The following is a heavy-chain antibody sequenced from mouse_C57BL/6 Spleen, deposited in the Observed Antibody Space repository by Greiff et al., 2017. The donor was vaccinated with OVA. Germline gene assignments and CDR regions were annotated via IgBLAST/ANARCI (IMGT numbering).Heavy chain of an antibody. D-gene: IGHD2-1*01. CDR3: ARDQVTTRYFDV. CDR2: ISDGGSYT. J-gene: IGHJ1*03. Sequence: EVQVVESGGGLVKPGGSLKLSCAASGFTFSSYAMSWVRQTPEKRLEWVATISDGGSYTYYPDNVKGRFTISRDNAKNNLYLQMSHLKSEDTAMYYCARDQVTTRYFDVWGTGTTVTVSS. CDR1: GFTFSSYA. V-gene: IGHV5-4*01.